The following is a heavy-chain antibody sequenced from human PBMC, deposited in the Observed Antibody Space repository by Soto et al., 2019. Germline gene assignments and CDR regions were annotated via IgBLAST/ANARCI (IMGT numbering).Heavy chain of an antibody. J-gene: IGHJ5*02. V-gene: IGHV4-34*01. CDR2: INHSGST. D-gene: IGHD3-10*01. CDR3: ARVRYYYGSGMWWFDP. Sequence: SETLSLTCAVYGGSFSGYYWSWIRQPPGKGLEWIGEINHSGSTNYNPSLKSRVTISVDTSKNQFSLKLSSVTAADTAVYYCARVRYYYGSGMWWFDPWGQGXLVTVYS. CDR1: GGSFSGYY.